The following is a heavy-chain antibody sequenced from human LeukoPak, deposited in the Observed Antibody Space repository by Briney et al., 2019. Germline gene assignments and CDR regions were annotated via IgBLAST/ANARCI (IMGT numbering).Heavy chain of an antibody. V-gene: IGHV1-69*01. Sequence: SVKVSCKASGGTFSSYAISWVRQAPGQGLEWMGGIIPIFGTANYAQKFQGRVTITADESTSTAYMELSSLRSEDTAVYYCARDDGCSTSCYRYYYMDVWGKGTTVTVSS. CDR1: GGTFSSYA. D-gene: IGHD2-2*01. J-gene: IGHJ6*03. CDR3: ARDDGCSTSCYRYYYMDV. CDR2: IIPIFGTA.